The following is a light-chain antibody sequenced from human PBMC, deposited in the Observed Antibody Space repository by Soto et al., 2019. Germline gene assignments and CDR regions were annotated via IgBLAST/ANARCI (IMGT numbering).Light chain of an antibody. V-gene: IGLV2-14*01. CDR2: DVS. CDR3: SSYTSSIPHVV. CDR1: SSDVGGYNY. Sequence: QSALTQPASVSGSPGQSITISCTGTSSDVGGYNYVSWYQQHPGKAPKLMIYDVSNRPSGVSNRFSGSKSGNTASLTISGLQAEDEADYYCSSYTSSIPHVVFGVGTKITVL. J-gene: IGLJ2*01.